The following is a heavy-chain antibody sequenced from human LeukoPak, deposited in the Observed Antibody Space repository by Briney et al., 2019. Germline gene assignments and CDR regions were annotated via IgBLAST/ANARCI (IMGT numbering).Heavy chain of an antibody. CDR1: GSSFTSYW. CDR3: ATRIGYSSFDY. D-gene: IGHD5-18*01. V-gene: IGHV5-51*01. J-gene: IGHJ4*02. Sequence: RGESLKISCQGSGSSFTSYWIGWVRQLPGKGLEWMGIIYPGDFDTRYSPSFQGQVTISADKSISTAYLQWSSLKASDTAMYYCATRIGYSSFDYWGQGTLVTVSS. CDR2: IYPGDFDT.